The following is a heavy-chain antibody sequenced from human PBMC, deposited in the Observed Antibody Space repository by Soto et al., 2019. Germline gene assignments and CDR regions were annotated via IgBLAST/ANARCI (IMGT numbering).Heavy chain of an antibody. V-gene: IGHV1-3*01. D-gene: IGHD3-10*02. J-gene: IGHJ4*02. CDR1: VYTFTSNL. CDR3: ARVFEDLGY. CDR2: ISPASGST. Sequence: GXSVKVSFNASVYTFTSNLITWVRQAPGQRLEWMGWISPASGSTRYSPKFQDRVTITRDTSAATAYMELTSLKSEDTAIYYCARVFEDLGYWGQGSLVTVSS.